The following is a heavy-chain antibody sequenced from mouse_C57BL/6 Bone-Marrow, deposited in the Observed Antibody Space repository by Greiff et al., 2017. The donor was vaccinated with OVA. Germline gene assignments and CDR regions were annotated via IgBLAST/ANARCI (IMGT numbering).Heavy chain of an antibody. CDR3: ARGMVTNAY. V-gene: IGHV5-12*01. J-gene: IGHJ3*01. Sequence: EVQLQESGGGLVQPGGSLKLSCAASGFTFSDYYMYWVRQTPEKRLEWVAYISNGGGSTYYPDTVKGRFTISRDNAKNTLYLQMSRLKSEDTAMYYCARGMVTNAYWGQGTLVTVSA. CDR2: ISNGGGST. D-gene: IGHD2-2*01. CDR1: GFTFSDYY.